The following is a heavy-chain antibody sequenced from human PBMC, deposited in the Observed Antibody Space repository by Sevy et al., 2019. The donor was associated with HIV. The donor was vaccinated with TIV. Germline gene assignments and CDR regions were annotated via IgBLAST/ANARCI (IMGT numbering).Heavy chain of an antibody. V-gene: IGHV4-59*08. J-gene: IGHJ4*02. CDR2: IYYNGHI. CDR3: AGEDAWGRGYS. D-gene: IGHD1-26*01. CDR1: GGSITSLY. Sequence: SETLSLTCTVSGGSITSLYWNWIRQPPGKGLEWIANIYYNGHINYNPSLKSRVTLSLDTSKNQFSLRLSSVAAADTAMYYCAGEDAWGRGYSWGQGTLVTVSS.